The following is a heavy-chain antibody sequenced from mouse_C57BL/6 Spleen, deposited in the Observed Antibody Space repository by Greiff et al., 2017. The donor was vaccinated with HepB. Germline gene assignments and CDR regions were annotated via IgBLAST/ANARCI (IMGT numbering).Heavy chain of an antibody. CDR3: VRSREYYGGDC. CDR2: IYPRDGST. D-gene: IGHD1-1*01. J-gene: IGHJ2*01. V-gene: IGHV1-85*01. Sequence: VKLVESGPELVKPGASVKLSCKASGYTFTSYDINWVKQRPGQGLEWIGWIYPRDGSTKYNEKFKGKATLTVDTSSSTAYMELHSLTSEDSAVYVCVRSREYYGGDCWGQVTTLTVSS. CDR1: GYTFTSYD.